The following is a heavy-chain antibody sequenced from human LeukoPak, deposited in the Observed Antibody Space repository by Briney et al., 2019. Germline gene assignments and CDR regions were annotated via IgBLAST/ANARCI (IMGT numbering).Heavy chain of an antibody. J-gene: IGHJ5*02. CDR2: MNPTSGKT. Sequence: ASLKVCCKASGYTFTSYGINWVRQAAGQGLEWIGWMNPTSGKTGHTQKFPGRVTITRHTSITTANMDLSRLRSEDTPGYYFAGEDYYFWSGPTISGFWFDPWGQGTLVTVSS. CDR3: AGEDYYFWSGPTISGFWFDP. D-gene: IGHD3-3*01. CDR1: GYTFTSYG. V-gene: IGHV1-8*03.